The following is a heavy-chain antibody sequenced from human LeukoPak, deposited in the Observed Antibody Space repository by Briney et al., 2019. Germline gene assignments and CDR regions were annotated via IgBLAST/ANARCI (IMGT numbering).Heavy chain of an antibody. CDR3: ARVGRSYGSGSYRY. J-gene: IGHJ4*02. D-gene: IGHD3-10*01. Sequence: GGSLRLSCAASGFTFNNYWMTWVRQAPGNGLEWVANIKHDGSEKYYVDSVKGRFTISRDNAKNSLYLQMNSLRAEDTAVYYCARVGRSYGSGSYRYWGQGTLVTVSS. CDR1: GFTFNNYW. V-gene: IGHV3-7*01. CDR2: IKHDGSEK.